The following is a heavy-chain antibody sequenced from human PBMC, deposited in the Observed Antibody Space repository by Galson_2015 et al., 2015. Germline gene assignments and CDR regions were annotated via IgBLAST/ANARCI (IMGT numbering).Heavy chain of an antibody. CDR3: AKDPRLRSLSYFFDY. D-gene: IGHD3-3*01. J-gene: IGHJ4*01. CDR2: IWYDGSNK. Sequence: SLRLSCAASGFTFSSYGMHWVRQAPGKGLEWVAVIWYDGSNKYYADSVKGRFTISRDNSKNTLYLQMNSLRAEDTAVYYCAKDPRLRSLSYFFDYWGHGTLVAVSA. V-gene: IGHV3-33*06. CDR1: GFTFSSYG.